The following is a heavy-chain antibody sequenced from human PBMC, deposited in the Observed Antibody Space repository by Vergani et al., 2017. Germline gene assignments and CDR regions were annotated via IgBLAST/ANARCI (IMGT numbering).Heavy chain of an antibody. D-gene: IGHD2-2*01. CDR3: AMTYKLPTIPPEYYLDN. CDR2: IHTGGST. CDR1: GESIRSGSHY. J-gene: IGHJ4*02. V-gene: IGHV4-61*02. Sequence: QVKLQESGPGLLKPSQTLSLTCTVSGESIRSGSHYWSWIRQPAGKGPEWIGHIHTGGSTDLNPSFKSRVTMSLDTSKTQLSLKLRSVTAADTARYFCAMTYKLPTIPPEYYLDNWGRGTLVTVSS.